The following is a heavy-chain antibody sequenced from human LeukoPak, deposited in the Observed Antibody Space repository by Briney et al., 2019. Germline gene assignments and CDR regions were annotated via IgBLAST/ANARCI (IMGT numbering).Heavy chain of an antibody. CDR1: GYTFTDYY. Sequence: ASVKVSCKASGYTFTDYYMHWVRQAPGQGLEWMGWINPNSGDTNYAQKFQGRVTMTRDTSITTAYMELSRLRSDDTAVYYCARVLTYYYDSSGYYEGAFDIWGQGTMVTVSS. CDR2: INPNSGDT. J-gene: IGHJ3*02. V-gene: IGHV1-2*02. D-gene: IGHD3-22*01. CDR3: ARVLTYYYDSSGYYEGAFDI.